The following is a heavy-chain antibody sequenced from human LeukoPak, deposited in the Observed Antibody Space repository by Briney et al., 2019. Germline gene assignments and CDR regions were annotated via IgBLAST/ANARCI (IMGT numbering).Heavy chain of an antibody. D-gene: IGHD3-10*01. Sequence: SVKVSCKASGGTFSSYAISWVRQAPGQGLEWMGRIMPIFGTANYAQKFQGRVTITTDESTSTAYMELSSLRSEDTAVYYCALTYYYGSVWFDPWGQGTLVTVSS. CDR1: GGTFSSYA. J-gene: IGHJ5*02. CDR2: IMPIFGTA. CDR3: ALTYYYGSVWFDP. V-gene: IGHV1-69*05.